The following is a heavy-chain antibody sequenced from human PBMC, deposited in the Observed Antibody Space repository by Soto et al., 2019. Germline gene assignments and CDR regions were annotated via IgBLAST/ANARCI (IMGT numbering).Heavy chain of an antibody. D-gene: IGHD2-8*02. CDR2: ISYSGTTI. CDR3: TRPCRYCNGGGPGNWFDP. J-gene: IGHJ5*02. V-gene: IGHV3-11*01. Sequence: QVQLVESGGGLVKPGGSLRLACATSGFTFTDYDMSWIRQAPGKGLEWVSYISYSGTTIYYADSVRGRFAISRDNAEKSLYLHMTSLRAEDTAVYYCTRPCRYCNGGGPGNWFDPWGQGTLVTVSS. CDR1: GFTFTDYD.